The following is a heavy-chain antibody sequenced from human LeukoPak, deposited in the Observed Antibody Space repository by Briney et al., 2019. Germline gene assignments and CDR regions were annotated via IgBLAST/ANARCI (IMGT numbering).Heavy chain of an antibody. J-gene: IGHJ4*02. Sequence: ASVKVSCKASGYTFTSYAMHWVRQAPGQRLEWMGWINAGNGNTKYSQEFQGRVTITRDTSASTAYMELSSLRSEDMAVYYCARDQGYDSRGYYYPYHFDCWGQGTLVTVSS. D-gene: IGHD3-22*01. CDR2: INAGNGNT. CDR1: GYTFTSYA. CDR3: ARDQGYDSRGYYYPYHFDC. V-gene: IGHV1-3*03.